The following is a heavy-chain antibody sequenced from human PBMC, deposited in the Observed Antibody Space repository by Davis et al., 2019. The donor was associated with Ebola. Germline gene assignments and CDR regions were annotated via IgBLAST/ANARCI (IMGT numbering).Heavy chain of an antibody. Sequence: ASVQVSCKASAYSFTGYYMLWVRQATGQGLEWMGWINPNSGGTNYAQKFQGWVTMTRDTAISTAYMELSSLRSEDTAVYYCARDAPNTVTKYWGQGTLVTVSS. CDR1: AYSFTGYY. D-gene: IGHD4-17*01. V-gene: IGHV1-2*04. CDR3: ARDAPNTVTKY. J-gene: IGHJ4*02. CDR2: INPNSGGT.